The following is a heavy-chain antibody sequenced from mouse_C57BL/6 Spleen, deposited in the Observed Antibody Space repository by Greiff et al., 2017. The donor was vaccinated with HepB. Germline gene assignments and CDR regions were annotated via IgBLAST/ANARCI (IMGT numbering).Heavy chain of an antibody. CDR2: IDPENGDT. D-gene: IGHD4-1*01. CDR3: TLYLTGSCAY. V-gene: IGHV14-4*01. CDR1: GFNIKDDY. J-gene: IGHJ3*01. Sequence: VQLKQSGAELVRPGASVKLSCTASGFNIKDDYMHWVKQRPEQGLEWIGWIDPENGDTEYASKFQGKATITADTSSNTAYLQLSSLTSEDTAVYYCTLYLTGSCAYWGQGTLVTVSA.